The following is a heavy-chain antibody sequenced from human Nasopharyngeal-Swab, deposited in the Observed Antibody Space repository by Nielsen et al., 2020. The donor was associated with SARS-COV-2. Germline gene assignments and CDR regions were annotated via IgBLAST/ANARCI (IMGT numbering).Heavy chain of an antibody. Sequence: SVKVSCKASGGTFSSYAISWVRQAPGQGLEWMGGIIPIFGTANYAQKFQGRVTITADESTSTAYMELSSLRSEDTAVYYCAGATIFGVVIIGPTTGMDVLGKGTTVTVSS. CDR1: GGTFSSYA. CDR2: IIPIFGTA. V-gene: IGHV1-69*13. D-gene: IGHD3-3*01. J-gene: IGHJ6*04. CDR3: AGATIFGVVIIGPTTGMDV.